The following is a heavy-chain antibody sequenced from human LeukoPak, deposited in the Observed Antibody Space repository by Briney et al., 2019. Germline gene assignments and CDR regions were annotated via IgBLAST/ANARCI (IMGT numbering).Heavy chain of an antibody. D-gene: IGHD2-2*01. CDR3: ARDGRDCTSTSCRPLAFDI. CDR1: GFTFSSYD. J-gene: IGHJ3*02. CDR2: IGTTGDT. Sequence: GGSLRLSCEVSGFTFSSYDMHWVRQTTGKGLEWVSGIGTTGDTHYPDSVKGRFTVSRENAKNSLYLQMNSLRAEDTAVYYCARDGRDCTSTSCRPLAFDIWGQGTMVTVSS. V-gene: IGHV3-13*01.